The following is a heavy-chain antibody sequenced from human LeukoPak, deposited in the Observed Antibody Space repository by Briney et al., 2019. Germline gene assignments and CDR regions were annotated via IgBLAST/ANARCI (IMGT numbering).Heavy chain of an antibody. J-gene: IGHJ3*02. D-gene: IGHD1-20*01. CDR3: AKGGLYNWNDGDAFDI. V-gene: IGHV3-30*18. CDR1: GFTFSSYG. Sequence: PGRSLRLSCAASGFTFSSYGMHWVRQAPGKGLEWVAVISYDGSNKYYADSVKGRFTISRDNSKNTQYLQMNSLRAEDTAVYYCAKGGLYNWNDGDAFDIWGQGTMVTVSS. CDR2: ISYDGSNK.